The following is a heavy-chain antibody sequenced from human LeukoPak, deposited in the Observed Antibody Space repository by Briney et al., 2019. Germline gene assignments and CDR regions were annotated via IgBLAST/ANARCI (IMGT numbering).Heavy chain of an antibody. CDR1: GGSFSGYY. CDR3: ARDEGFGEKTFDP. D-gene: IGHD3-10*01. V-gene: IGHV4-34*01. J-gene: IGHJ5*02. CDR2: INHSGST. Sequence: SETLSLTCAVYGGSFSGYYWSWIRQPPGKGLEWIGEINHSGSTNYNPSLKSRVTISVDTSKNQFSLKLSSVTAADTAVYYCARDEGFGEKTFDPWGQGTLVTVSS.